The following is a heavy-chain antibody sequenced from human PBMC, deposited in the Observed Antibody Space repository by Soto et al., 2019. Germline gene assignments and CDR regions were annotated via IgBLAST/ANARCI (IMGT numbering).Heavy chain of an antibody. D-gene: IGHD3-10*01. CDR3: ARVRFGEWGYAMDV. CDR1: GFTFSTYS. CDR2: ITSDSSNV. J-gene: IGHJ6*02. Sequence: GGSLRLSCAASGFTFSTYSMNWVRQAPGKGLEWVSYITSDSSNVHYADSVKGRFTISRDNAKNSLYLQMNSLRAEDTAMYYCARVRFGEWGYAMDVWGQGTTVTVSS. V-gene: IGHV3-21*04.